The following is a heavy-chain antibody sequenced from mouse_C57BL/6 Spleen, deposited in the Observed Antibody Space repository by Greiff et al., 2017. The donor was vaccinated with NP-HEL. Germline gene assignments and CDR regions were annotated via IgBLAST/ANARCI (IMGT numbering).Heavy chain of an antibody. CDR3: ARRSLYYYGSSQYYFDY. D-gene: IGHD1-1*01. Sequence: QVQLQQPGAELVRPGSSVKLSCKASGYTFTSYWMHWVKQRPIQGLEWIGNIDPSDSETHYNQKFKDKATLTVDKSSSTAYMQLSSLTSEDSAVYYCARRSLYYYGSSQYYFDYWGQGTTLTVSS. V-gene: IGHV1-52*01. CDR2: IDPSDSET. J-gene: IGHJ2*01. CDR1: GYTFTSYW.